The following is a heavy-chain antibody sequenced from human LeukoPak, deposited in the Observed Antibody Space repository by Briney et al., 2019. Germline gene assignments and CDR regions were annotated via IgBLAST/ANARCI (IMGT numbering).Heavy chain of an antibody. CDR2: INPSGGST. CDR1: GYTFTSYY. Sequence: GSVKVSCKASGYTFTSYYMHWVRQAPGQGLEWMGIINPSGGSTSYAQKFQGRVTMTRDTSTSTVYMELSSLRSEDTAVYYCARDERMVYATPTTYYFDYWGQGTLVTVSS. V-gene: IGHV1-46*01. CDR3: ARDERMVYATPTTYYFDY. J-gene: IGHJ4*02. D-gene: IGHD2-8*01.